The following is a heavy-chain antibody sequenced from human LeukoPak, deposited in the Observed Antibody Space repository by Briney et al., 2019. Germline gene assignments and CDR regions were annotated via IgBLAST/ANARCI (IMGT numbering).Heavy chain of an antibody. CDR2: ISGSGGST. J-gene: IGHJ4*02. Sequence: PGGSLRLSCAASGFTFSSYAMSWVRQAPGKGLEWVSAISGSGGSTYYADSVKGRFTISRDNSKNTLYLQMNSLRAEDTAVYYCAKDRYYDTSGYYLDYWGPGTLVSVSS. CDR1: GFTFSSYA. CDR3: AKDRYYDTSGYYLDY. V-gene: IGHV3-23*01. D-gene: IGHD3-22*01.